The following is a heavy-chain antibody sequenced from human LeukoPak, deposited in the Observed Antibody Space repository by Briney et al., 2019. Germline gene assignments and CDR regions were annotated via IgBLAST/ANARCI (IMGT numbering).Heavy chain of an antibody. Sequence: SETLSLTCSVSGDSISSSTYYWGWIRQPPGEGLEWIGTIYYSGTTYYNPALKSRVTISVDTSENQFSLKLSSVTAADTAVYYCARHSASGSYYLFDSWGQGTLVTVSS. CDR2: IYYSGTT. V-gene: IGHV4-39*01. D-gene: IGHD3-10*01. J-gene: IGHJ4*02. CDR1: GDSISSSTYY. CDR3: ARHSASGSYYLFDS.